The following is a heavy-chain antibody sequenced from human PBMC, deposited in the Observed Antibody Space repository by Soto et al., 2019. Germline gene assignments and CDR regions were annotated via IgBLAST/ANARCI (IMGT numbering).Heavy chain of an antibody. V-gene: IGHV3-30*18. J-gene: IGHJ4*02. CDR3: AKDHGGGIASAVTIDFSDY. Sequence: QVQLVESGGGVVQPGRSLRLSCAASGFTFSSYVMHWVRQAPGKGLEWVAVISYDGSNKYYADSVKCRFTISRDNSQNTLYLQMNSLRAEDTAVYYCAKDHGGGIASAVTIDFSDYWGQGTLVTVSS. CDR2: ISYDGSNK. CDR1: GFTFSSYV. D-gene: IGHD6-13*01.